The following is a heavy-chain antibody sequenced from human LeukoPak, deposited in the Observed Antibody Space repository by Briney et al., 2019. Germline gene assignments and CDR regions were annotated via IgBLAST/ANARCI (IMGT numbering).Heavy chain of an antibody. CDR1: GGSISSSSYY. CDR3: ARQLRGGGSYKVRYYGMDV. V-gene: IGHV4-39*01. D-gene: IGHD1-26*01. J-gene: IGHJ6*02. Sequence: SSETLSLTCTVSGGSISSSSYYWGWIRQPPGKGLEWIGSIYYSGSTYYNPSLKSRVTISVDTSKNQSSLKLSSVTAADTAVYYCARQLRGGGSYKVRYYGMDVWGQGTTVTVSS. CDR2: IYYSGST.